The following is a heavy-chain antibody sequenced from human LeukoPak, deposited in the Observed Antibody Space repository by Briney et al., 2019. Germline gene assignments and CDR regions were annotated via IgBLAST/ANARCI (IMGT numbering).Heavy chain of an antibody. CDR1: GGTFSSYA. Sequence: SVKVSCKASGGTFSSYAISWVRQAPGQGLEWMGGIIPIFGTANYAQKFQGRVTITADESTSTAYMELSSLRSEDTAVYYCARDGLGGPYAAPDDYWGQGTLVTVSS. D-gene: IGHD3-16*01. J-gene: IGHJ4*02. CDR3: ARDGLGGPYAAPDDY. CDR2: IIPIFGTA. V-gene: IGHV1-69*13.